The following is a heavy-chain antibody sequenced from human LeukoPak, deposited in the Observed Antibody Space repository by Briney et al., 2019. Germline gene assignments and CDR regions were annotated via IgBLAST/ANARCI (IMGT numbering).Heavy chain of an antibody. CDR1: GFTFSSYS. CDR2: ISHSGGTT. CDR3: AKANVKYCRGGSRFDAFDI. Sequence: GGSLRLSCAASGFTFSSYSMNWVRQAPGKGPEWVSAISHSGGTTYYADSVKGRFTITRDNSKNTLYLQMNSLRAEDTAVYYCAKANVKYCRGGSRFDAFDIWGQGTMVTVSS. V-gene: IGHV3-23*01. J-gene: IGHJ3*02. D-gene: IGHD2-15*01.